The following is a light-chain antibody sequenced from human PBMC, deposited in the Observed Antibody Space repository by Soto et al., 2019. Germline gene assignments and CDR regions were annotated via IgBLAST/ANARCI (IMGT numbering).Light chain of an antibody. V-gene: IGLV1-40*01. J-gene: IGLJ1*01. CDR3: QSYGSSPRGYV. CDR2: ANK. CDR1: SSNIGAGYD. Sequence: QSVLTQPPSVSGAPGQTVTISCTGSSSNIGAGYDVHWYQQLPGTAPKLLIYANKNRPAGVPDRFSASKSGTSASLAITGLQADDEADYYCQSYGSSPRGYVFGTGTKVTVL.